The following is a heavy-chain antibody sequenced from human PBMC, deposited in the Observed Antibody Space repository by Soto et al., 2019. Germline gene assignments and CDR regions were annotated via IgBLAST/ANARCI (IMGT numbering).Heavy chain of an antibody. CDR3: ARGYYYDSSGYYPSGFDY. CDR1: GFTFSSYD. V-gene: IGHV3-13*01. CDR2: IGTAGDT. Sequence: EVQLVESGGGLVQPGGSLRLSCAASGFTFSSYDMHWVRQATGKGLEWVSAIGTAGDTYYPGSVKGRFTISRGNAKNSLYLQMNSLRAEDTAVYYCARGYYYDSSGYYPSGFDYWGQGTLVTVSS. D-gene: IGHD3-22*01. J-gene: IGHJ4*02.